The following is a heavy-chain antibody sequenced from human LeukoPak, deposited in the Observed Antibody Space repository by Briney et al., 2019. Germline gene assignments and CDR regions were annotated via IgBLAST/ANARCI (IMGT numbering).Heavy chain of an antibody. D-gene: IGHD1-14*01. CDR1: GGSISSYY. CDR3: ARGLYSAAWPPRNHYYFDY. J-gene: IGHJ4*02. CDR2: IYTSGST. V-gene: IGHV4-4*07. Sequence: PSETLSLTCTVSGGSISSYYWSWIRQPAGKGLEWIGRIYTSGSTNYNPSLKSRVTMSVDTSKNQFSLKLSSVTAADTAVYYCARGLYSAAWPPRNHYYFDYWGRGTLVTVSS.